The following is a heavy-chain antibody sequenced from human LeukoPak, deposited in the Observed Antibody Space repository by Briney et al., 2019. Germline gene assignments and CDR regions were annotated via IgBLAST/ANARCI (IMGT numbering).Heavy chain of an antibody. J-gene: IGHJ4*02. V-gene: IGHV3-33*01. CDR2: IWYDGSNK. CDR3: ARDQLELSLKGCYFDY. CDR1: GFTFSSYG. Sequence: GGSLRLSCAASGFTFSSYGMHWVRQAPGKGLEWVAVIWYDGSNKYYADSVKGRFTISRDNSKNTLYLQMNSLRAEDTAVYYCARDQLELSLKGCYFDYRGQGTLVTVSS. D-gene: IGHD1-7*01.